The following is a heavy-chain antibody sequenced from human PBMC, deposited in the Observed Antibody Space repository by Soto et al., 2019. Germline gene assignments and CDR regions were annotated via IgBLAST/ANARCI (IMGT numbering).Heavy chain of an antibody. CDR3: ARDRHSFDY. CDR1: GYTLSKLS. J-gene: IGHJ4*02. CDR2: FDPQDGER. Sequence: ASVKVSCKVSGYTLSKLSMYWVRQAPGKGLEWMGGFDPQDGERVYAQKFQGRVTMTEDTSTETAYMELSRLSSDDTAVYYCARDRHSFDYWGQGTLVTVSS. V-gene: IGHV1-24*01.